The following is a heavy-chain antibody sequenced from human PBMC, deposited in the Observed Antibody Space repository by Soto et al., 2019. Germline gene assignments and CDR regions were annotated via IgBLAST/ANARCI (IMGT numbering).Heavy chain of an antibody. V-gene: IGHV3-23*01. Sequence: PGGSLRLSCTASRFTFSSYALSWVRQAPGKGLEWVSAISGSGGSTYYAESVKGRFTISRDNSKNTLYLQMNSLRAEDTAVYYCAAGYGYGSFDYWGQGTLVTVSS. CDR1: RFTFSSYA. D-gene: IGHD5-18*01. CDR3: AAGYGYGSFDY. J-gene: IGHJ4*02. CDR2: ISGSGGST.